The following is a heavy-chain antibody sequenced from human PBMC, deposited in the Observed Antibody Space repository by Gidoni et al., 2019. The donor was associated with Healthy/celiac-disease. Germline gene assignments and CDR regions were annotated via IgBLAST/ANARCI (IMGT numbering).Heavy chain of an antibody. CDR2: MNPNSGNT. J-gene: IGHJ4*02. Sequence: QVQRVQSGEQVKEPGASGEDSYEASGYTCTSYDINWVRQATGQGLEWMGWMNPNSGNTGYAQKFQGRVTMTRNTSISTAYMELSSLRSEDTAVYYCARGVEMATKDYWGQGTLVTVSS. CDR3: ARGVEMATKDY. CDR1: GYTCTSYD. D-gene: IGHD5-12*01. V-gene: IGHV1-8*01.